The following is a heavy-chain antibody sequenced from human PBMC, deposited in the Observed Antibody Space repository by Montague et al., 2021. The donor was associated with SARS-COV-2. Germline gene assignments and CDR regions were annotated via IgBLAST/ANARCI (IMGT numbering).Heavy chain of an antibody. CDR1: GFTFSSYG. CDR3: ARDPKYYDILTGCLIARSYYYYYGWTS. D-gene: IGHD3-9*01. V-gene: IGHV3-33*05. Sequence: SLRLSCAASGFTFSSYGMHWVRQAPGKGLEWVAVISYDGSNKYYADSVKGRFTISRDNSKNTLYLQMNSLRAEDTAVYYCARDPKYYDILTGCLIARSYYYYYGWTSGAKGPRSPSP. CDR2: ISYDGSNK. J-gene: IGHJ6*02.